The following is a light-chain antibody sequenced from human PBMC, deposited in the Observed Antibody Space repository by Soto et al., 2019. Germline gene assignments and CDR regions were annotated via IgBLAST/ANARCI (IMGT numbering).Light chain of an antibody. J-gene: IGLJ2*01. Sequence: QSALTQPASVSGSPGQSITISCTATSSDVGAYNYVSWYQQYPGKAPKLMIYEVINRPSGVSNRFSGSKSGNTASLIISGLQAEDEADYYCSSYTSSSTLVFGGGTKLTAL. V-gene: IGLV2-14*01. CDR2: EVI. CDR3: SSYTSSSTLV. CDR1: SSDVGAYNY.